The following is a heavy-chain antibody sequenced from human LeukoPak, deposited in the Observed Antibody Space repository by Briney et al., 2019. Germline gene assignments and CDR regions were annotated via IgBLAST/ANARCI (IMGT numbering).Heavy chain of an antibody. D-gene: IGHD2-2*01. V-gene: IGHV3-73*01. Sequence: PGGSLRLSCAASGFTFSGSAMHWVRQASGKGLEWVGRIRSKANSYATAYAASVNGRFTVSRDDSKNTAYLQMNSLKTEDTAVYYCTSAPATVFDYWGQGTLFTVSS. CDR1: GFTFSGSA. CDR2: IRSKANSYAT. J-gene: IGHJ4*02. CDR3: TSAPATVFDY.